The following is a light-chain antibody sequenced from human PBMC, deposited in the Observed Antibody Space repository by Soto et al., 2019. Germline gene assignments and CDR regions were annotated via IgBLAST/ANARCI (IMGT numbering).Light chain of an antibody. CDR1: SSDVGAYDF. J-gene: IGLJ1*01. V-gene: IGLV2-14*03. CDR3: SSYTTSSTRV. Sequence: QSVLTQPASVSGSPGQSITISCTGTSSDVGAYDFVSWYQQHPDKAPKLMIYEVRNRPSGVSNRFSGSKSVXXXTLTLSGLXAEDEADYYCSSYTTSSTRVFGT. CDR2: EVR.